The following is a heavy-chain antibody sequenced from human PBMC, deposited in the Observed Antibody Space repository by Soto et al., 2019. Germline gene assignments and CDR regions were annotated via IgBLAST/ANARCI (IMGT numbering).Heavy chain of an antibody. Sequence: QVQLVQSGAEVKKPGSSVKVSCKASGGTFSSYAISWVRQAPGQGLEWMGGIIPIFGTANYAQKFQGRVTITADGSSSTAYMELSSLRSEDTAVYYCARAGYSYGFSTLNWFDPSGQGTLVTVSS. CDR2: IIPIFGTA. CDR3: ARAGYSYGFSTLNWFDP. J-gene: IGHJ5*02. D-gene: IGHD5-18*01. CDR1: GGTFSSYA. V-gene: IGHV1-69*01.